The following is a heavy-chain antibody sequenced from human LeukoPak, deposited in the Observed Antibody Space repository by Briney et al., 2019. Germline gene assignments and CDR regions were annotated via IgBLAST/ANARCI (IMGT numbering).Heavy chain of an antibody. CDR3: ATYYDSSGYDY. D-gene: IGHD3-22*01. V-gene: IGHV4-30-4*08. CDR2: IYYSGST. J-gene: IGHJ4*02. CDR1: GVSISSGDYY. Sequence: SKTLSLTCTVSGVSISSGDYYWSWIRQPPGKGLEWIGYIYYSGSTYYNPSLKSRVTISVDTSKNQFSLKLSSVTAADTAVYYCATYYDSSGYDYWGQGTLVTVSS.